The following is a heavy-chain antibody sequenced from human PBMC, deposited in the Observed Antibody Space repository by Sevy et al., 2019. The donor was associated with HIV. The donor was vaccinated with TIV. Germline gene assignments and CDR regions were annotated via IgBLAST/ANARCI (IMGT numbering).Heavy chain of an antibody. J-gene: IGHJ4*01. D-gene: IGHD3-3*01. Sequence: GGSLRLSCAASGFTFEDYGMSWVRQVPGNGPEWVSGINWNGGSTSYADSVKGRFTISRDNAKKSLYLQMKGLRAEDTALYYCARDPPSYYDYRTGYHDFWGQGTRVTVSS. CDR2: INWNGGST. CDR1: GFTFEDYG. CDR3: ARDPPSYYDYRTGYHDF. V-gene: IGHV3-20*04.